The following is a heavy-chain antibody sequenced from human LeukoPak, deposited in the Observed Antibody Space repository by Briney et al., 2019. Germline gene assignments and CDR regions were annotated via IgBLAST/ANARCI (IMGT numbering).Heavy chain of an antibody. CDR2: IYRGDT. Sequence: GGSLRLSCAVSGFTAGYNYMSWVRQAPGKGLEWVSVIYRGDTYYADSVKGRFTISRDDSKNTVFLQMNRLRADDTAVYFCASYYCSSGGCYFDTWGQGTLVAVSS. D-gene: IGHD2-15*01. V-gene: IGHV3-53*01. CDR3: ASYYCSSGGCYFDT. J-gene: IGHJ4*02. CDR1: GFTAGYNY.